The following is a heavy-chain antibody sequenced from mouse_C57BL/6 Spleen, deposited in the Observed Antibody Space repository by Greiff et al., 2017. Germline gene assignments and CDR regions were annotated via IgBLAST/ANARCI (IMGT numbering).Heavy chain of an antibody. V-gene: IGHV1-64*01. Sequence: QVQLQQPGAELVKPGASVKLSCKASGYTFTSYWMHWVKQRPGQGLEWIGMIHPNSGSTNYNEKFKSKATLTVDKSSSTAYMQLSRLTSEDSAVYYCHYGYDEGDAMDYWGQGTSVTVSS. J-gene: IGHJ4*01. D-gene: IGHD2-2*01. CDR2: IHPNSGST. CDR3: HYGYDEGDAMDY. CDR1: GYTFTSYW.